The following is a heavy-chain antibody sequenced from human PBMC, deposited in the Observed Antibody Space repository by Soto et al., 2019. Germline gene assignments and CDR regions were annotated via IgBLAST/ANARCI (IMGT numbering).Heavy chain of an antibody. CDR2: IHLAGST. Sequence: QVQLQQWGAGLLKPSETLSLTCAVYGGSFSGYYWSWIRQPPGKGLEWIGEIHLAGSTKYNPSLRGRVTISLDTSKNQFSLKLTSVTAADAAVYCCARRVVPAALGLWGRGTLVTVSS. V-gene: IGHV4-34*01. CDR3: ARRVVPAALGL. J-gene: IGHJ2*01. D-gene: IGHD2-2*01. CDR1: GGSFSGYY.